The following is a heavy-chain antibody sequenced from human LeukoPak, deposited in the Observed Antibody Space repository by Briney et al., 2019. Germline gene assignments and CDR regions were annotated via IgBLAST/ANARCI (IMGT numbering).Heavy chain of an antibody. V-gene: IGHV1-18*01. CDR1: GYTFTSYG. Sequence: APVKVSCKASGYTFTSYGISWVRQAPGQGLEWMGWISAYNGNTNYAQKLQGRVTMTTDTSTSTAYMELRSLRSDDTAVYYCANSPSGLGLFDPWGQGTLVTVSS. J-gene: IGHJ5*02. CDR2: ISAYNGNT. CDR3: ANSPSGLGLFDP. D-gene: IGHD5-12*01.